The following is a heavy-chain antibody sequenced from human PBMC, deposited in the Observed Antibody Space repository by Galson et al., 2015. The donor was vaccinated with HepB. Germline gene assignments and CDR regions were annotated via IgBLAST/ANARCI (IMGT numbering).Heavy chain of an antibody. J-gene: IGHJ4*02. V-gene: IGHV3-48*02. CDR1: GFTFSSYS. D-gene: IGHD6-19*01. Sequence: SLRLSCAASGFTFSSYSMNWVRQAPGKGLEWVSYISSSSSTIYYADSVKGRFTISRDNAKNSLYLQMNSLRDEDTAVYYCARDRAGYSSGWSGDYWGQGTLVTVSS. CDR3: ARDRAGYSSGWSGDY. CDR2: ISSSSSTI.